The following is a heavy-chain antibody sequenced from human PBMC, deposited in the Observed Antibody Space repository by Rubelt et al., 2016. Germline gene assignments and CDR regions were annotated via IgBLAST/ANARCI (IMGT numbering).Heavy chain of an antibody. V-gene: IGHV3-21*04. D-gene: IGHD3-10*01. CDR3: AKDLSKLLWFGEGFDY. J-gene: IGHJ4*02. CDR1: GFSFGIYS. CDR2: TDNSGGRV. Sequence: GSLRLSCAASGFSFGIYSMIWIRQAPGKGLEWVSSTDNSGGRVFYADSVKGRFTNYRDNARNSLYLQMNSLRTEDTALYYCAKDLSKLLWFGEGFDYWGQGTLVTVSS.